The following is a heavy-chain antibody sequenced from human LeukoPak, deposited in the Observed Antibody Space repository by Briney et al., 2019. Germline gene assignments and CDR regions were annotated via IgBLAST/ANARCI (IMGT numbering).Heavy chain of an antibody. V-gene: IGHV4-34*01. J-gene: IGHJ4*02. CDR2: INHSGST. Sequence: SETLSLTCAVYGGSFSGYYWSWIRQPPGKGLEWIGEINHSGSTNYNPSLKSRVTISVDTSKNQFSLKLSSVTAADTAVYYCAQTYYDILTGYSYFDYWGQGTLVTVSP. CDR3: AQTYYDILTGYSYFDY. CDR1: GGSFSGYY. D-gene: IGHD3-9*01.